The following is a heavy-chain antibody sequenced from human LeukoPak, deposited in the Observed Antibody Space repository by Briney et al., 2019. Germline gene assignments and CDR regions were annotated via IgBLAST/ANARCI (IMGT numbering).Heavy chain of an antibody. CDR1: GGSFSGYY. V-gene: IGHV4-34*01. J-gene: IGHJ5*02. CDR2: INHSGST. Sequence: SETLSLTCAVYGGSFSGYYWSWIRQPPGKGLEWIGEINHSGSTNYNPSLKSRVTISVDTSKNQFSLKLSSVTAADTAVYYCARLAPSRPALYSSSWYGNWFDPWDQGTLVTVSS. D-gene: IGHD6-13*01. CDR3: ARLAPSRPALYSSSWYGNWFDP.